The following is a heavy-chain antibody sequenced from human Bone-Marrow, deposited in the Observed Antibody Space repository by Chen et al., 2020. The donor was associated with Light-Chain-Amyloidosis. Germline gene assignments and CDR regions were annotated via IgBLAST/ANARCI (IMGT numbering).Heavy chain of an antibody. Sequence: EVQLVESGGGLVQPGGSLRLSCAASGFTFGGFAMSWVRQAPGKGLEWVSAISGSGDTPYYEDSVKGRFTISRDNSKKTLYLQISSLRPDDTAVYYCAKGGTAMAHFDSWGQGTLVAVSS. V-gene: IGHV3-23*04. J-gene: IGHJ4*02. D-gene: IGHD5-18*01. CDR3: AKGGTAMAHFDS. CDR1: GFTFGGFA. CDR2: ISGSGDTP.